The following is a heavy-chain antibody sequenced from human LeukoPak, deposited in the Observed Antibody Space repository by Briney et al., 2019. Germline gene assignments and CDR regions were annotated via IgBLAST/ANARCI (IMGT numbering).Heavy chain of an antibody. Sequence: GGSLRLSCAASGFTFSSYWMHWVRQAPGKGLVWVSRINSDGSSTSYADSVKGRFTISRDNAKNTLYLQMNSPRAEDTAVYYCARGGLDYYDSSGIISDRWFDPWGQGTLVTVSS. D-gene: IGHD3-22*01. CDR1: GFTFSSYW. CDR2: INSDGSST. J-gene: IGHJ5*02. V-gene: IGHV3-74*01. CDR3: ARGGLDYYDSSGIISDRWFDP.